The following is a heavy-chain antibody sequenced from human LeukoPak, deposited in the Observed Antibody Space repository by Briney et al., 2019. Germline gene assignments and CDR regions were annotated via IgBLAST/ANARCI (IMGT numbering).Heavy chain of an antibody. CDR3: ARSAGSSSWYEGYYFDY. Sequence: GGSLRLSCAASGFTFSRYWMSWVRQAPGKGLEWVANIKQDGSEKYYVDSVKGRFTISRDNAKNSLYLQMNSLRAEDTAAYYCARSAGSSSWYEGYYFDYWGQGTLVTVSS. V-gene: IGHV3-7*01. CDR1: GFTFSRYW. CDR2: IKQDGSEK. J-gene: IGHJ4*02. D-gene: IGHD6-13*01.